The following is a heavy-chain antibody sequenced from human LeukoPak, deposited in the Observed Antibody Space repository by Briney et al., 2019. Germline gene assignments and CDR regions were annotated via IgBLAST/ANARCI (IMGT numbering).Heavy chain of an antibody. D-gene: IGHD6-13*01. Sequence: PSETLSLTCSVSGGSMSIDYWSWIRHPPGKGLQWIAFISYRGSPDYNPSLKSRLTISIDTSKNHFSLKLTSGTSADTAVYYCARDGASSRYFNFWGRGTLANVSS. CDR3: ARDGASSRYFNF. V-gene: IGHV4-59*01. CDR2: ISYRGSP. J-gene: IGHJ4*02. CDR1: GGSMSIDY.